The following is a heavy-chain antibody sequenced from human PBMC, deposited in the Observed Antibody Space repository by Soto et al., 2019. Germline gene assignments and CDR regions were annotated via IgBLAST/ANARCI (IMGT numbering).Heavy chain of an antibody. V-gene: IGHV6-1*01. CDR2: TYYRSKWYN. Sequence: SQTLSLTCAISGDSVSSNSAAWNWIRQSPSRGLEWLGRTYYRSKWYNDYAVSVKSRITINPDTSKNQFSLQLNSVTPEDTAGYYCARSLIAVAGTKYAFDIWGQGTMVTVSS. CDR3: ARSLIAVAGTKYAFDI. CDR1: GDSVSSNSAA. D-gene: IGHD6-19*01. J-gene: IGHJ3*02.